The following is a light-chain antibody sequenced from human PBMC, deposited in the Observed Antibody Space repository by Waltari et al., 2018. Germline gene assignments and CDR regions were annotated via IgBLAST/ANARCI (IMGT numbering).Light chain of an antibody. CDR3: QQYDISPLT. CDR1: QTIRTTY. CDR2: GTF. V-gene: IGKV3-20*01. Sequence: EIVLTQSPATLSLSPGDGATLSCRTSQTIRTTYLAWYQQKPGQAPTLLIYGTFSRATGIPDRFTGSGSGTDFSLTISSLEPEDFATYYCQQYDISPLTFGGGTKVETK. J-gene: IGKJ4*01.